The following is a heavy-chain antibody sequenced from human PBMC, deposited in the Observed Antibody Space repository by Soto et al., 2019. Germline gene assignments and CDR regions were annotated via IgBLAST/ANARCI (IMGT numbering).Heavy chain of an antibody. CDR2: IYSSGGT. J-gene: IGHJ5*02. CDR3: ARGQRFSDSFDP. V-gene: IGHV4-4*07. D-gene: IGHD3-3*01. Sequence: SETLSLTGTVSGGAISGYYWTWIRQSAGKGLEWIGRIYSSGGTKYNPSLKSRVTMSLDTSKNQFSLRLSSVTAADTAVYYCARGQRFSDSFDPWGQGTLVTVSS. CDR1: GGAISGYY.